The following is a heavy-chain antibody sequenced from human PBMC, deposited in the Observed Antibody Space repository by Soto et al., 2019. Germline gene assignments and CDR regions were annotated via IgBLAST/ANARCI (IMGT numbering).Heavy chain of an antibody. D-gene: IGHD3-16*01. Sequence: QVQVVQSGAEVKKPGASVTVSCKASGYTFTTYAIHWVRQAPGQSLEWMGWINTDNGNTYYSQKMQARVTITRDTSASTAYMELIRLRSEDTAVYDCAKSRVRGGYYFDYWGQGALVTVSS. CDR1: GYTFTTYA. CDR2: INTDNGNT. CDR3: AKSRVRGGYYFDY. V-gene: IGHV1-3*04. J-gene: IGHJ4*02.